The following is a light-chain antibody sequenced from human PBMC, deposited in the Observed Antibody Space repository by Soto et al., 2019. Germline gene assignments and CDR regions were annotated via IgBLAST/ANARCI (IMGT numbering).Light chain of an antibody. CDR3: QSYDSSLSGYV. V-gene: IGLV1-40*01. Sequence: QSVLTQPPSVSGAPGQRVTISCTGSSSNIGAPYNVHWYQQLPGTAPKLLIYGNSNRPSGVPDRFSGSKSGTSASLAITGLQAEDEADYYCQSYDSSLSGYVFGTGTKVTVL. CDR2: GNS. CDR1: SSNIGAPYN. J-gene: IGLJ1*01.